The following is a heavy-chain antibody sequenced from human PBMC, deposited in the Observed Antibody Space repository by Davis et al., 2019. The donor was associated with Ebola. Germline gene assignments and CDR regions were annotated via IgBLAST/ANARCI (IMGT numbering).Heavy chain of an antibody. D-gene: IGHD5-24*01. CDR3: AKDGYGFPYYFDY. Sequence: SLKISCAASGFTFEDYAMHWVRQAPGKGLEWVSGISWNSGSIGYADSVKGRFTISRDNAKNSLYLQMNSLRAEDTALYYCAKDGYGFPYYFDYWGQGTLVTVSS. J-gene: IGHJ4*02. CDR1: GFTFEDYA. CDR2: ISWNSGSI. V-gene: IGHV3-9*01.